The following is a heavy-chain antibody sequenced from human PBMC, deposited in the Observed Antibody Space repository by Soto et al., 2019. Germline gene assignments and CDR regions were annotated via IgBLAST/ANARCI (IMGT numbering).Heavy chain of an antibody. D-gene: IGHD5-12*01. J-gene: IGHJ4*02. V-gene: IGHV3-7*01. CDR2: IKQDGSEK. CDR1: GFTFSSYC. Sequence: PGGSLRLSCAASGFTFSSYCMSWVRQAPGKGLEWVANIKQDGSEKYYVDSVKGRFTISRDNAKNSLYLQMNSLRVEDTAVYYCARMLSDDSGYRPSRYWGLGTLVTVSS. CDR3: ARMLSDDSGYRPSRY.